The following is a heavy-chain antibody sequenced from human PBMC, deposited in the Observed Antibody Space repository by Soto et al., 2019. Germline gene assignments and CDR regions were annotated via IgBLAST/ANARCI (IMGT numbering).Heavy chain of an antibody. Sequence: EVQLLESGGGLVQPGGSLRLSCAASGCTFSSYAMSWVRQAPGKGLEWVSAISGSGGSTYYADSVKGRFTISRDNSKNTLYLQMNSLRAEETAVYYCANKEVKHIDYWGQGTLVTVSS. D-gene: IGHD2-21*01. CDR1: GCTFSSYA. J-gene: IGHJ4*02. CDR3: ANKEVKHIDY. V-gene: IGHV3-23*01. CDR2: ISGSGGST.